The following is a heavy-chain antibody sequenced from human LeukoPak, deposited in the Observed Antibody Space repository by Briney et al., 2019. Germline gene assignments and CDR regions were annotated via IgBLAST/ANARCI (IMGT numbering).Heavy chain of an antibody. CDR3: ARMPPEGSSDYGWFDP. D-gene: IGHD3-22*01. Sequence: PSETLSLTCTVSGGSISSGAYYWSWIRQHPGKGLEWIGYIYYSGNTYYNPSLKSRVTISVDTSKNQFSLKLSSVTAADTAVYSCARMPPEGSSDYGWFDPWGRGTLVTVSS. V-gene: IGHV4-31*03. CDR1: GGSISSGAYY. CDR2: IYYSGNT. J-gene: IGHJ5*02.